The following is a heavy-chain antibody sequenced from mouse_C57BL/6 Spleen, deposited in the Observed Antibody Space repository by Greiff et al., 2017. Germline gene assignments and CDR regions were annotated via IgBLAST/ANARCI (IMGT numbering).Heavy chain of an antibody. CDR2: IDPSDSYT. V-gene: IGHV1-59*01. J-gene: IGHJ4*01. CDR1: GYTFTSYW. Sequence: VQLQQSGAELVRPGTSVKLSCKASGYTFTSYWMHWVKQRPGQGLEWIGVIDPSDSYTNYNQKFKGKATLTVDTSSSTAYMQLSSLTSEDSAVYYCAYYYGSSYGAMDYWGQGTSVTVSS. D-gene: IGHD1-1*01. CDR3: AYYYGSSYGAMDY.